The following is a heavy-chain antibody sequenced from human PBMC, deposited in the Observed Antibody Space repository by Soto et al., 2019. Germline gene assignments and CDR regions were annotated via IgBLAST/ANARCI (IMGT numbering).Heavy chain of an antibody. Sequence: QVQLVQSGAEVKKPGSSVKVSCKASGGTFSRYSITWVRQAPGHGLEWIGRIIPIFGIASYAQKFQGRVTITADESGSXAXMXXSSLRSDDTAVYYCAREDRDRETGLVPAAIDGMDVWGQGTTVTVSS. CDR1: GGTFSRYS. D-gene: IGHD2-2*01. CDR3: AREDRDRETGLVPAAIDGMDV. J-gene: IGHJ6*02. CDR2: IIPIFGIA. V-gene: IGHV1-69*08.